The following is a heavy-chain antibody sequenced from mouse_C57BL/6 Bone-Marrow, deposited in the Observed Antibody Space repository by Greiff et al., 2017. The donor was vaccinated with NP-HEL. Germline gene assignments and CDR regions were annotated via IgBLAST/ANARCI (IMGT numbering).Heavy chain of an antibody. V-gene: IGHV1-81*01. CDR3: ARGGLYDYGDYAMDY. J-gene: IGHJ4*01. CDR2: IYPRSGNT. CDR1: GYTFTSYG. Sequence: VQLQQSGAELARPGASVKLSCKASGYTFTSYGISWVKQRTGQGLEWIGEIYPRSGNTYYNEKFKGKATLTADKSSSTAYMELRSLTSEDSAVYFCARGGLYDYGDYAMDYWGQGPSVPVSS. D-gene: IGHD2-4*01.